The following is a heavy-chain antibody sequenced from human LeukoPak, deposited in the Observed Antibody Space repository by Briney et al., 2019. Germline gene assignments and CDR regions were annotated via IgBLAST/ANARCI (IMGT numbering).Heavy chain of an antibody. Sequence: GASVKVSCKASGYSFTSHYMHWVRQAPGQGLERMGWINAYNDNTNYAQKLQGRVTMTTDTSTSIAYMELRSLRSDDTAVYYCASRYCSSSTSCYAEDAYDIWGQGTMVTVSS. CDR1: GYSFTSHY. CDR3: ASRYCSSSTSCYAEDAYDI. D-gene: IGHD2-2*01. V-gene: IGHV1-18*04. CDR2: INAYNDNT. J-gene: IGHJ3*02.